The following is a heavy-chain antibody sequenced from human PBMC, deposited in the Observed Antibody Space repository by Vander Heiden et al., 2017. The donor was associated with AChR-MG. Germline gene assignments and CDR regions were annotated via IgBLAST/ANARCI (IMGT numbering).Heavy chain of an antibody. CDR1: GFTFSSYA. J-gene: IGHJ6*02. V-gene: IGHV3-23*01. CDR2: ISGSGGST. D-gene: IGHD4-17*01. CDR3: AKGGDYGDPFYYYYGMDV. Sequence: EVQLLESGGGLVQPGGSLRLSCAASGFTFSSYAMSWVRQAPGKGLEWVSAISGSGGSTYYADSVKGRFTISRDNSKNTLYLQMNSLRAEDTAVYYCAKGGDYGDPFYYYYGMDVWGQGTTVTVSS.